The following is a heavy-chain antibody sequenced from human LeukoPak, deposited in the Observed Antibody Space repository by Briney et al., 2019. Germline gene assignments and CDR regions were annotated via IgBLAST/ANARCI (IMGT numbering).Heavy chain of an antibody. CDR2: IYSGGST. J-gene: IGHJ4*02. CDR1: GFTVSSNY. D-gene: IGHD1-1*01. V-gene: IGHV3-53*01. CDR3: ARSKLPGNWVFDY. Sequence: GGSLRLSCAASGFTVSSNYMSWVRQAPGKGLEWVSVIYSGGSTYYADSVKGRFTISRDNSKNTLYLQMNSLRAEDTAVYYCARSKLPGNWVFDYWGQGTLVTVSS.